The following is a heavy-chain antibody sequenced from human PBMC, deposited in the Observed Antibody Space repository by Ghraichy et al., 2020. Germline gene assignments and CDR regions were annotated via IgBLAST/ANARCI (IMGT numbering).Heavy chain of an antibody. D-gene: IGHD1-1*01. Sequence: SGPTLVKPTQTLTLTCTFSGFSLSTNPVGVGWIRQPPGKALEWLALIYWDDDKRYSPSLGSRLTINKDISKNQVVLTMTNMDPVDTATYYCAHNGGPWKFADLHRFDYWGPGTLVTVSS. CDR1: GFSLSTNPVG. CDR2: IYWDDDK. J-gene: IGHJ4*02. V-gene: IGHV2-5*02. CDR3: AHNGGPWKFADLHRFDY.